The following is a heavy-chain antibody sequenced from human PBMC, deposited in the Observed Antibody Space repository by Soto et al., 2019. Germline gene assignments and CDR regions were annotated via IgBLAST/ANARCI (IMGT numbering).Heavy chain of an antibody. CDR2: INHSGST. CDR1: GGSFSGYY. D-gene: IGHD6-13*01. J-gene: IGHJ4*02. CDR3: ASIAAGTSEGFYYFDY. V-gene: IGHV4-34*01. Sequence: SETLSLTCAVYGGSFSGYYWSWIRQPPGKGLEWIGEINHSGSTNYNPSLKSRVNISVDTSKNQCSLKLSSVTAADTAVYYCASIAAGTSEGFYYFDYWGQGTLVTVSS.